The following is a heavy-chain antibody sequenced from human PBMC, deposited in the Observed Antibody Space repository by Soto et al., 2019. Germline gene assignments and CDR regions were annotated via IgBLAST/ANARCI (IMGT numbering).Heavy chain of an antibody. D-gene: IGHD2-15*01. Sequence: QVQLVQSGAEVKKPGSSVKVSCKASGGTFSSYAISWVRQAPGQGLEWMGGIIPIFGTANYAQKFQGRVTMTADDSTSTAYMELSSLRSEDTAVYYCATRPYCSGGSCYPYYYYGMDVWGQGTTVTVSS. CDR2: IIPIFGTA. V-gene: IGHV1-69*01. CDR1: GGTFSSYA. J-gene: IGHJ6*02. CDR3: ATRPYCSGGSCYPYYYYGMDV.